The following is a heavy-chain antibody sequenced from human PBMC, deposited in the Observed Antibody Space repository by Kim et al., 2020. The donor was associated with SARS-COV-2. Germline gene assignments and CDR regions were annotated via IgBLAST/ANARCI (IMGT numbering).Heavy chain of an antibody. J-gene: IGHJ4*02. CDR3: VRDCSSTSCYDY. CDR2: IWYDGSNK. V-gene: IGHV3-33*01. CDR1: GFTFSSYG. D-gene: IGHD2-2*01. Sequence: GGSLRLSCAASGFTFSSYGMHWVRQAPGKGLEWVAVIWYDGSNKYYADSVKGRFTISRDNSKNTLYLQMNSLRAEDTAVYYCVRDCSSTSCYDYWGQGTLVTVSS.